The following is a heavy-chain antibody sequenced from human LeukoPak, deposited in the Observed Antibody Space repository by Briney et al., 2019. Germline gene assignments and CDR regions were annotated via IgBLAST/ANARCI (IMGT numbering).Heavy chain of an antibody. D-gene: IGHD2-2*01. CDR3: AKEGCSSTSCSYFDY. CDR1: GFTFTTNW. Sequence: PGGSLRLSCAASGFTFTTNWMTWVRQAPGKGLEWVATINQDGSEKYYVDSVKGRFTISRDNAKNTLYLQMNSLRVDDTAVYYCAKEGCSSTSCSYFDYWGQGTLVTVSS. V-gene: IGHV3-7*01. CDR2: INQDGSEK. J-gene: IGHJ4*02.